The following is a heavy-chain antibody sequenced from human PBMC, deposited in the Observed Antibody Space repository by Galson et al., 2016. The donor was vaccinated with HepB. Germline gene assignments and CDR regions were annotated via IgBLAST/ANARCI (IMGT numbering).Heavy chain of an antibody. CDR1: GFALSSYP. D-gene: IGHD2-8*01. CDR3: VRGSMGWFDP. Sequence: SLRLSCAASGFALSSYPMYWVRQTPGKGLECVATITYDGRFKFYADSVKGRFTVSRDNSKSALHLQMDSLRPDDTAVYYCVRGSMGWFDPWGQGTLVTVSS. CDR2: ITYDGRFK. V-gene: IGHV3-30*04. J-gene: IGHJ5*02.